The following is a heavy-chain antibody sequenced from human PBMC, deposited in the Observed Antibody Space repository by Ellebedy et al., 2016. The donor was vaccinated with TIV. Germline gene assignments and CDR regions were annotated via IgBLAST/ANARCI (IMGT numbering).Heavy chain of an antibody. CDR3: ARDSGGLDY. D-gene: IGHD3-10*01. CDR1: GFTFSRYN. CDR2: IGSGSTYI. V-gene: IGHV3-21*01. Sequence: PGGSLRLSCAASGFTFSRYNMNWVRQAPGKGLEWVSSIGSGSTYIFYADSVQGRFTISIDNAKDSLYLQMNSLRAEDTALYYCARDSGGLDYWGQGILVTVSS. J-gene: IGHJ4*02.